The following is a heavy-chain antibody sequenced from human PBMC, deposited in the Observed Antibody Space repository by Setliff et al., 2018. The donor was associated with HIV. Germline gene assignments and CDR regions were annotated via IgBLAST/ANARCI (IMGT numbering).Heavy chain of an antibody. CDR2: ISSSGSFT. D-gene: IGHD5-18*01. J-gene: IGHJ4*02. CDR1: GFNFSDDY. CDR3: ARDGSYISRGY. V-gene: IGHV3-11*05. Sequence: GGSLRLSCVVSGFNFSDDYMSWIRQAPGKGLEWVSYISSSGSFTSYADSVKGRFTISRDNAKNSLYLQMNSLRAEDTAVYYCARDGSYISRGYWGQGTLVTVSS.